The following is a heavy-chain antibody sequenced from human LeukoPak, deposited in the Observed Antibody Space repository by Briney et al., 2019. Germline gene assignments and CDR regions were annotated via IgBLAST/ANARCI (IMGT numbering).Heavy chain of an antibody. CDR2: IYFSGST. CDR1: GDSIGNYY. D-gene: IGHD4-11*01. Sequence: SETLSLTCTVSGDSIGNYYWSWIRQSPGKGLEWIGYIYFSGSTNYNPSLKRRVTMSVVTSKNQFSLRLTSVTAADTATYYCARVGGSNFYNYGMDVWGQGTTVIVSS. V-gene: IGHV4-59*01. CDR3: ARVGGSNFYNYGMDV. J-gene: IGHJ6*02.